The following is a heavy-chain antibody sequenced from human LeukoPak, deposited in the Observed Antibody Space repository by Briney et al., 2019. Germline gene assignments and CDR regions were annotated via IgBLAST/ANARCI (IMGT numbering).Heavy chain of an antibody. J-gene: IGHJ4*02. Sequence: GGSLRLSCAATGFTFSNYGMHWVRQAPGKGLEWVAVIWHDGSNKYYADSVKGRFTISRDNSKNTLYLQMNSLRAEDTAVYYCANNFDYWGQGTLVTVSS. CDR1: GFTFSNYG. CDR3: ANNFDY. V-gene: IGHV3-33*06. CDR2: IWHDGSNK.